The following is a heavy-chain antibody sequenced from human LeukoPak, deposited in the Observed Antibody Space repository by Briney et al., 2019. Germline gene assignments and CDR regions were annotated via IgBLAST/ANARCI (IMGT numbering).Heavy chain of an antibody. CDR3: PRENPSLTLSLDI. V-gene: IGHV3-30*03. Sequence: GGSLRLSCAASGFTLSSYGMHWARQAPGEGLEWVAVLSYDGYTKYYTDSVRGRFTISRDTSTNTLYLQMNSLRPEDTAVYYCPRENPSLTLSLDIWGPRTMVTVFS. D-gene: IGHD2-21*02. CDR1: GFTLSSYG. J-gene: IGHJ3*02. CDR2: LSYDGYTK.